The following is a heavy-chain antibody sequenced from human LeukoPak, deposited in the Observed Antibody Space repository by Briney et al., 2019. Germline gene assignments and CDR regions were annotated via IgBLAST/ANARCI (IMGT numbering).Heavy chain of an antibody. CDR3: AREDGYNLFDY. CDR1: GGSISSSSYY. J-gene: IGHJ4*02. D-gene: IGHD5-24*01. V-gene: IGHV4-39*02. CDR2: IYYSGST. Sequence: SETLSLTCTVSGGSISSSSYYWGWIRQPPGKGLEWIGSIYYSGSTYYNPSLKSRVTISVDTSKNQFSLKLSSVTAADTAVYYCAREDGYNLFDYWGQGTLVTVSS.